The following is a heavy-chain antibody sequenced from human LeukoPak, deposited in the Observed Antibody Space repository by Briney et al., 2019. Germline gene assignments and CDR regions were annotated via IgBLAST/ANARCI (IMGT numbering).Heavy chain of an antibody. Sequence: SETLSLTCAISGGSIGGDHWSWIRQAPGEGLEWIGYISYTGSTSYNPSLRSRVTISLNTPENQFSLRLTSVTAADTAVYYCARAVTGTSLVDFWSQGTLVAVSS. CDR2: ISYTGST. J-gene: IGHJ4*02. CDR1: GGSIGGDH. CDR3: ARAVTGTSLVDF. V-gene: IGHV4-59*08. D-gene: IGHD6-19*01.